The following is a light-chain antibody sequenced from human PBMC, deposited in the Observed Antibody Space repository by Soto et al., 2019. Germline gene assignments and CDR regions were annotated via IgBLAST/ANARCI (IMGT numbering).Light chain of an antibody. Sequence: ENVLTQSPGTLSLSPGERATLSCRASQSVSSSYLAWYQQKPGQGPSLLIYGASSRATGVPDRFSGGGSGTDFTLTISRLEPEDFAVYYCQEYKAFGQGTKLEIK. CDR3: QEYKA. CDR2: GAS. CDR1: QSVSSSY. J-gene: IGKJ2*01. V-gene: IGKV3-20*01.